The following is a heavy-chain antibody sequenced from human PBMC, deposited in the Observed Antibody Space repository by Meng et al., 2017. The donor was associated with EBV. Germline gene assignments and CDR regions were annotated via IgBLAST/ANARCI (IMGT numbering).Heavy chain of an antibody. V-gene: IGHV1-18*01. CDR3: ARGLDYFDY. Sequence: QLQDVVFGEEVKKTGASVTGACNVSGYTFTSYGISWVRQVPGQGLEWMGWISAYNGNTNYEQKLQGRVTMTTETSTSTAHMELRSLRSDDTAVYYCARGLDYFDYWGQGTLVTVSS. CDR1: GYTFTSYG. J-gene: IGHJ4*02. CDR2: ISAYNGNT.